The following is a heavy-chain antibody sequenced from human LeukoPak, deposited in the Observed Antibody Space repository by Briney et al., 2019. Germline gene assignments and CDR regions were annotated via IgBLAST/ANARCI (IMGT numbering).Heavy chain of an antibody. CDR1: GYTFSDYY. V-gene: IGHV1-2*02. CDR3: SSGSLKKYYYYYYMDV. Sequence: SVKVSCKTSGYTFSDYYIHWIRQAPGQGLEWVGWINPNSGDTDYAQKFQGRVTVTRDTSISTAYMELGRLRSDDTAVYYCSSGSLKKYYYYYYMDVWGKGTPVTISS. CDR2: INPNSGDT. J-gene: IGHJ6*03. D-gene: IGHD3-10*01.